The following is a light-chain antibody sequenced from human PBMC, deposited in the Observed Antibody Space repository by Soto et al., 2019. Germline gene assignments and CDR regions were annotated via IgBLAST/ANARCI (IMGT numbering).Light chain of an antibody. CDR1: QSISSW. CDR3: QQYNSYST. V-gene: IGKV1-5*01. Sequence: DIQMTQSPSTLSESVGDRVTITCRASQSISSWLAWYQQKPGKAPKLLIYDASSLESGVPSRFSGSGSGTEFTLTIRSLQPDDFATYYCQQYNSYSTFGQGTKVDIK. J-gene: IGKJ1*01. CDR2: DAS.